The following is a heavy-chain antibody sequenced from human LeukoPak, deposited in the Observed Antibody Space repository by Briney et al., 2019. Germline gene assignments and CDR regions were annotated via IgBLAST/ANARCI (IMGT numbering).Heavy chain of an antibody. Sequence: PGGSLRLSCAASGFTFSSYAMHWVRQAPGKGLEWVAVISYDGSNKYYADSVKGRFTISRDNAKNSLYLQMNNLRAEDSAVYYCARDPRYCSGDSCYSWGQGTLVTVSS. J-gene: IGHJ4*02. V-gene: IGHV3-30*04. CDR2: ISYDGSNK. CDR1: GFTFSSYA. D-gene: IGHD2-15*01. CDR3: ARDPRYCSGDSCYS.